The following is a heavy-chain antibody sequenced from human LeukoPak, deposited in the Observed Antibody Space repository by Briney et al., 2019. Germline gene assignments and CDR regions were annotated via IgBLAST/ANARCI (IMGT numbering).Heavy chain of an antibody. J-gene: IGHJ4*02. Sequence: GGFLRLSCAASGFTFSSYGMYWVRQAPGKGLEWVAVIWYDGSNKYYADSVKGRFTISRDNSKNTRDLQMNSLRAEETAVYYCXRDGIAAGGMGVAQVEYWGQGTLVTVSS. CDR3: XRDGIAAGGMGVAQVEY. V-gene: IGHV3-33*01. D-gene: IGHD6-13*01. CDR2: IWYDGSNK. CDR1: GFTFSSYG.